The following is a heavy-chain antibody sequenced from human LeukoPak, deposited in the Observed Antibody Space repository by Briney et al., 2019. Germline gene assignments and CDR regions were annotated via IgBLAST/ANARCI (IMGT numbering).Heavy chain of an antibody. Sequence: ASVKVSCKASGGTFSYAISWVRQAPGQGLEWMGGIIPIFGTANYAQKFQGRVTITADESTTTAYMELSSLRSEDTAVYYCARDTPLRLENWFDPWGQGTLVTVSS. J-gene: IGHJ5*02. CDR2: IIPIFGTA. CDR3: ARDTPLRLENWFDP. CDR1: GGTFSYA. V-gene: IGHV1-69*01. D-gene: IGHD1-1*01.